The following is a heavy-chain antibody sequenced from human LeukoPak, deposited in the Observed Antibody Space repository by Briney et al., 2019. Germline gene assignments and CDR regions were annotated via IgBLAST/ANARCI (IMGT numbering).Heavy chain of an antibody. D-gene: IGHD3-16*01. J-gene: IGHJ3*02. CDR3: ARVGGLAFDI. CDR1: GFSFSSPG. CDR2: INGESTFK. Sequence: GGSLRLSCTASGFSFSSPGMNWVRQAPGKGLEWVSSINGESTFKVYADSVKGRFTISRDNAKNSLYLQMNRLRAEDTAVYYCARVGGLAFDIWGQGTMVTVSS. V-gene: IGHV3-21*01.